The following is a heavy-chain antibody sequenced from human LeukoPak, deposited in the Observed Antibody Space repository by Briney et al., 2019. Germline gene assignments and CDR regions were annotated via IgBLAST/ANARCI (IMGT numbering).Heavy chain of an antibody. V-gene: IGHV3-13*04. CDR2: IGIAGDT. J-gene: IGHJ4*02. Sequence: GGSLRLSCAASGFIFSNFDMHWVRQVTGKGLEWVSGIGIAGDTYYAGSVKGRFTISRENAKDSLYLQMNSLTAGDTAVYYCLRDRGYSNGWYDYWGQGTLVSVSS. CDR1: GFIFSNFD. CDR3: LRDRGYSNGWYDY. D-gene: IGHD6-13*01.